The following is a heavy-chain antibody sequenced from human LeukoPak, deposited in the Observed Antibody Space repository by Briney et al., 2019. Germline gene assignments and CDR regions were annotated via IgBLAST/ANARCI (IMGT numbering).Heavy chain of an antibody. J-gene: IGHJ3*02. CDR1: GFSLSTSGVG. D-gene: IGHD3-10*01. CDR3: AHVRGAGKLDAFDI. Sequence: ESGPTLVKPTQTLTLTCTFSGFSLSTSGVGVGWIRQPPGKALEWLALIYWNDDKRYSPSLKSRLTITKDTSKNQVVLTMTNMDPVDTATYYCAHVRGAGKLDAFDIWGQGTMVTVSS. V-gene: IGHV2-5*01. CDR2: IYWNDDK.